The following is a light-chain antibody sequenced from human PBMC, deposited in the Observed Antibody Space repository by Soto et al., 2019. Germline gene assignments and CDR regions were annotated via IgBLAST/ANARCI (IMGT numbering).Light chain of an antibody. V-gene: IGKV3-15*01. CDR3: QQFHNSPPERK. Sequence: ETVMTQSPATLSVSPGERATLSCSTSQSVGSRLAWYQQRPGQAPRLLIYGASSRAPGIPARFSGSGSGTEFILTISRLQPEDSAIYYCQQFHNSPPERKFGQGTKVEVK. J-gene: IGKJ1*01. CDR1: QSVGSR. CDR2: GAS.